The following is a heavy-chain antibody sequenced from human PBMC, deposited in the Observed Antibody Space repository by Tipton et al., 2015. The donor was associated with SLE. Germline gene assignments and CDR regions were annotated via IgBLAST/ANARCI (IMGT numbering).Heavy chain of an antibody. CDR1: GYSISAGYY. CDR3: ARGLGDQWTNWFDP. D-gene: IGHD2-8*01. Sequence: GLVKPSETLSLKCAVSGYSISAGYYWGWVRQPPGKGLEWIGAIYYSGTTFYNPSFKSRVTISVDTSKNEFFLKMSSVTAADTAVYYCARGLGDQWTNWFDPWGQGALVTVSS. J-gene: IGHJ5*02. V-gene: IGHV4-38-2*01. CDR2: IYYSGTT.